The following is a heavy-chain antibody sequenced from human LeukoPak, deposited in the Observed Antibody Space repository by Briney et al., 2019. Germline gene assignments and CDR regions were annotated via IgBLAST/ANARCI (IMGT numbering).Heavy chain of an antibody. CDR2: INHSGST. V-gene: IGHV4-34*01. CDR3: ARGGVVPAAIVY. Sequence: SETLSLTCAVYGGSFSGYYWSWIRQPPGKGLEWIGEINHSGSTKYNPSVKSRVTISVDTSKNQFSLKLGSVTAADKAVYYCARGGVVPAAIVYWGERTLVTVSS. J-gene: IGHJ4*02. CDR1: GGSFSGYY. D-gene: IGHD2-2*01.